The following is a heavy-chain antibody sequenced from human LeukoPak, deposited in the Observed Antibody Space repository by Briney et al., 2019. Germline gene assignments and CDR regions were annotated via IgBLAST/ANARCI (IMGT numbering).Heavy chain of an antibody. CDR3: AGSKVGATCLGY. CDR2: IYYSGST. J-gene: IGHJ4*02. Sequence: SETLSLTCTVSGGSISSYYWSWIRQPPGKGLEWIGYIYYSGSTNYNPSLKSRVTISVDTSKYQFSLKLSSVTAADTAVYYCAGSKVGATCLGYWGQGTLVTVSS. D-gene: IGHD1-26*01. CDR1: GGSISSYY. V-gene: IGHV4-59*01.